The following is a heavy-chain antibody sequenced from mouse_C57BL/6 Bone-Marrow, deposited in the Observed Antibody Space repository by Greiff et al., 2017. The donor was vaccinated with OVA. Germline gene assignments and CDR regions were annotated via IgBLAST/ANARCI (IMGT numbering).Heavy chain of an antibody. CDR2: IAPSDSYT. D-gene: IGHD1-1*01. J-gene: IGHJ2*01. CDR3: ARGPYYYGSSSGYFDY. V-gene: IGHV1-69*01. Sequence: QVQLQQPGAELVMPGASVKLSCKASGYTFTSYWMHWVKQRPGQGLEWIGEIAPSDSYTNYNQKFKGKSTLTVDKSSSTAYMQLSRLTSEDSAVYYCARGPYYYGSSSGYFDYWGQGTTLTVSS. CDR1: GYTFTSYW.